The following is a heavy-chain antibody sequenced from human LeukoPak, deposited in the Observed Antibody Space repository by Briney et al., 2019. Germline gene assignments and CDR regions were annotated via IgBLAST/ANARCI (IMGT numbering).Heavy chain of an antibody. J-gene: IGHJ4*02. Sequence: GESLKISCKGSGYSFTSYWIGWVRQMPGKGLEWMGIIYPGDSDTRYSPSFQGQVTISADKSISTAYLQWSSLKASDTAMYYCARFPGDYGGNSVYFDYWGQGTLVTVSS. CDR1: GYSFTSYW. CDR2: IYPGDSDT. CDR3: ARFPGDYGGNSVYFDY. V-gene: IGHV5-51*01. D-gene: IGHD4-23*01.